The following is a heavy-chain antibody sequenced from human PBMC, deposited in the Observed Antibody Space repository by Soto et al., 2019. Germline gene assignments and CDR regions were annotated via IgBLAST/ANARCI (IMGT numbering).Heavy chain of an antibody. CDR1: GFTFSSYG. CDR2: ISYDGSNK. CDR3: AKDLSAMVTSYYYYGMDV. V-gene: IGHV3-30*18. D-gene: IGHD5-18*01. Sequence: QVQLVESGGGVVQPGRSLRLSCAASGFTFSSYGMHWVRQAPGKGLEWVAVISYDGSNKYYADSVKGRFTISRDNSKNTLYLQMNSLRAEDTAVYYCAKDLSAMVTSYYYYGMDVW. J-gene: IGHJ6*01.